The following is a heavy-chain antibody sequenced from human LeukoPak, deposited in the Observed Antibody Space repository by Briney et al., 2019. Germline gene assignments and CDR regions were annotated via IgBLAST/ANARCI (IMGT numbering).Heavy chain of an antibody. CDR1: GFTFSSYS. J-gene: IGHJ4*02. D-gene: IGHD3-22*01. Sequence: GGSLRLSCAASGFTFSSYSMNWVRQAPGKGLEWVSSISSSSSYIYYADSVKGRFTISRDNAKNSLYLQMNSLRAEDTAVYYCARDYCDSSGYYVSFDYWGQGTLVTVSS. CDR3: ARDYCDSSGYYVSFDY. V-gene: IGHV3-21*01. CDR2: ISSSSSYI.